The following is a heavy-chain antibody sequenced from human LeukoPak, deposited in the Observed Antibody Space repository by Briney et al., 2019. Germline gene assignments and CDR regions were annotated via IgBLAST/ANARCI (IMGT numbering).Heavy chain of an antibody. Sequence: PSETLSLTCTVSGGSISSYYWSWIRQPPGKGLEWIRYIYYSGSTNYNPSLKSRVTISVDTSKNQFSLKLSSVTAADTAVYYCARTDYALYYGMDVWGQGTTVTVSS. CDR1: GGSISSYY. CDR2: IYYSGST. J-gene: IGHJ6*02. V-gene: IGHV4-59*01. D-gene: IGHD4-17*01. CDR3: ARTDYALYYGMDV.